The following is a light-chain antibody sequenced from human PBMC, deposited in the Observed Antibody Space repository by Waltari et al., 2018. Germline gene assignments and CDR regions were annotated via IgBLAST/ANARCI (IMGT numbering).Light chain of an antibody. CDR2: GAS. Sequence: DIVLTQSPGTLSLSQGERATLSCRASQRVSSSYFAWYQQKPGQAPRLLIYGASTRATGIPDRFSGSGSGTDFTLTISRLETEDFAVYYCQQYGTSLFTFGQGTKLEIK. V-gene: IGKV3-20*01. CDR1: QRVSSSY. J-gene: IGKJ2*01. CDR3: QQYGTSLFT.